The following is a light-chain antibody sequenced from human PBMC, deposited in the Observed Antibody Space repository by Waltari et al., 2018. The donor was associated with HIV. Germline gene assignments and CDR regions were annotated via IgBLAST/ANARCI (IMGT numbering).Light chain of an antibody. CDR2: SAD. V-gene: IGLV7-43*01. Sequence: VVTQEPSLTVSPGGTVTLTCTSSTGAVTSSSYASWFQQRPGQAPRPLFYSADKRHALTPDHFSASLLGAKAALTLFGAEPEDEADYFCLLYYGGRQPTWVFCGGTKLTV. CDR3: LLYYGGRQPTWV. CDR1: TGAVTSSSY. J-gene: IGLJ3*02.